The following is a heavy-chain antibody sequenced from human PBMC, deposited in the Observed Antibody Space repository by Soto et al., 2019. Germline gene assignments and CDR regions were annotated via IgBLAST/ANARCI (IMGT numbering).Heavy chain of an antibody. CDR2: INHSGST. D-gene: IGHD2-15*01. V-gene: IGHV4-34*01. CDR1: GGSFSGYY. J-gene: IGHJ4*02. Sequence: QVQLQQWGAGLLKPSETLSLTCAVYGGSFSGYYWSWIRQPPGKGLEWIGEINHSGSTNYNPSLKSRVTISVDTSKNQFSLKLSSVTAADTAVYYCARFHPGYCSGGSCFSYSDYWGQGTLVTVSS. CDR3: ARFHPGYCSGGSCFSYSDY.